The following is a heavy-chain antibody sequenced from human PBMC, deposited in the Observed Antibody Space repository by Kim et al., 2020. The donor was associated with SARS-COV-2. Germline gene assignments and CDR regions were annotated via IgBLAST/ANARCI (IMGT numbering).Heavy chain of an antibody. D-gene: IGHD3-16*01. J-gene: IGHJ6*02. V-gene: IGHV4-61*07. Sequence: NPALKSRVTISVDTSKNQFSLKLSSVTAADTAVYYCARQRGNYYYYGMDVWGQGTTVTVSS. CDR3: ARQRGNYYYYGMDV.